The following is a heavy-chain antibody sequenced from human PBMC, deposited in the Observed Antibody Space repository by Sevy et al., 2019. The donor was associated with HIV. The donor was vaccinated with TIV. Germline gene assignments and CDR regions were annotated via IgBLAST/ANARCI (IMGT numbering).Heavy chain of an antibody. J-gene: IGHJ6*03. D-gene: IGHD3-10*01. V-gene: IGHV4-4*07. CDR1: GGSISSYY. CDR3: ARDKSYYYGSGSTPEDYYYMDV. CDR2: IYTSGST. Sequence: SETLSLTCTVSGGSISSYYWSWIRQPAGKVLEWIGRIYTSGSTNYNPSLKSRVTMSVDTSKNQFSLKLSSVTAADTVVYYCARDKSYYYGSGSTPEDYYYMDVWGKGTTVTVSS.